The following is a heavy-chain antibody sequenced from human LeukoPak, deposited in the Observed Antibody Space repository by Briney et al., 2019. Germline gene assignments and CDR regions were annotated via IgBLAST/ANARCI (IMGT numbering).Heavy chain of an antibody. J-gene: IGHJ5*02. CDR3: ARGLWRCDP. Sequence: SQTLSLTCAVYGGSFSGYYWSWIRQPPAQELEWIGEINHSGSTNHNPSLKGRVTISVDTSKTQCSLKLSSVTAADTAVYYCARGLWRCDPWGQGTLVTVSS. V-gene: IGHV4-34*01. CDR1: GGSFSGYY. D-gene: IGHD2-21*01. CDR2: INHSGST.